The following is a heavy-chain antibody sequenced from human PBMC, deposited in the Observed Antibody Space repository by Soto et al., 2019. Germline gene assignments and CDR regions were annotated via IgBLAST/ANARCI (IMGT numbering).Heavy chain of an antibody. V-gene: IGHV2-5*02. CDR1: GFSLTTDRVG. CDR3: AHAYGGRSLY. J-gene: IGHJ4*02. D-gene: IGHD1-26*01. Sequence: QITLKESGPTLVKPTQTLTLTCTFSGFSLTTDRVGVGWIRQPPGEALEWLAVIYWDDSKTYRSSLESRLTITKDTSKNQVALTMTNMDSLDTATYYFAHAYGGRSLYWGQGTLVTVSS. CDR2: IYWDDSK.